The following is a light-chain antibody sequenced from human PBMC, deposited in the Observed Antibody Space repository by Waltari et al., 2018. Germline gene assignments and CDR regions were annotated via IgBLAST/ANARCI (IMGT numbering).Light chain of an antibody. J-gene: IGLJ2*01. Sequence: QSALTQPASVSGSPGLSITISCSGIHSAVAASDSVSWYQHHPGEAPQVIIYDVTNRPSGVSDRFSASKSANRAFLTISGLQPDDEGDYYCSSQTLDGVVLFGGGTKLTVL. CDR2: DVT. CDR3: SSQTLDGVVL. V-gene: IGLV2-14*03. CDR1: HSAVAASDS.